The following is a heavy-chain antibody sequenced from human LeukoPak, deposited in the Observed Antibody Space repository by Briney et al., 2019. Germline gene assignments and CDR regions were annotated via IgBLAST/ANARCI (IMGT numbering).Heavy chain of an antibody. CDR1: GGSISSGGYY. D-gene: IGHD2-2*01. CDR2: IYDSGST. J-gene: IGHJ6*02. Sequence: PSETLSLTCTVSGGSISSGGYYWSWIRQHPGTGLEWIGFIYDSGSTSYNPSLKSRLTISIDTSKNQFSLKLNSVTAADTAVYYCARDRVVPAATVSLYYYYGMDVWGQGTTVTVSS. CDR3: ARDRVVPAATVSLYYYYGMDV. V-gene: IGHV4-31*02.